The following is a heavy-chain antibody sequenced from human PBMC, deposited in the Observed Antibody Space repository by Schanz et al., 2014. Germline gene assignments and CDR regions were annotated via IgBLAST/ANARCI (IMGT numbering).Heavy chain of an antibody. CDR3: ARGGPAYYFDD. J-gene: IGHJ4*02. Sequence: GGSLRLSCAASGITFSSHSFNWVRQAPGKGLEWVSAISGSGGSTYYADSVKGRFTISRDNSKNTVYIQMNSLRAEDTAVYYCARGGPAYYFDDWGQGTLVTVSS. V-gene: IGHV3-23*01. CDR1: GITFSSHS. CDR2: ISGSGGST.